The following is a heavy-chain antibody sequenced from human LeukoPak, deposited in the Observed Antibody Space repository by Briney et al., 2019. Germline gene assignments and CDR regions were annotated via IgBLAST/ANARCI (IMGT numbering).Heavy chain of an antibody. Sequence: PGGSLRLSCAASGFTFSSYAMSWVRQAPGKGLEWVSVIYSGGSTYYADSVKGRFTISRDNSKNTLYLQMNSLRAEDTAVYYCARGFYYYDNDWGQGTLVTVSS. CDR1: GFTFSSYA. V-gene: IGHV3-53*01. J-gene: IGHJ4*02. D-gene: IGHD3-22*01. CDR2: IYSGGST. CDR3: ARGFYYYDND.